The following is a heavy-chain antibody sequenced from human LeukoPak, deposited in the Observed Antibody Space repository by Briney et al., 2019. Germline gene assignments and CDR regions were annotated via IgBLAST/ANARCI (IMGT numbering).Heavy chain of an antibody. D-gene: IGHD6-13*01. CDR3: ARDRGIAAAGWYFDL. CDR2: IIPIFGTA. V-gene: IGHV1-69*13. CDR1: GGTFSSYA. J-gene: IGHJ2*01. Sequence: SVKVSCKASGGTFSSYAISWVRQAPGQGLEWMGGIIPIFGTANYAQKFQGRVTITADESTSTAYMELSSLRSEDTAVYYCARDRGIAAAGWYFDLWGRGTLVTVSS.